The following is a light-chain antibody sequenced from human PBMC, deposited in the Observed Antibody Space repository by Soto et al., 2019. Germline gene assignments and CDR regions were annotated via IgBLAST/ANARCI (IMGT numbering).Light chain of an antibody. Sequence: SALTQPASVSGSPGQSITISCTGTSSDVGGYDYVSWYQQHPGKAPKLVIFEVSNRPSGISTRFSGSKSGNTASLTISGLQADDEADYYCSSYTTSSTSVFGTGTKLTVL. J-gene: IGLJ1*01. CDR2: EVS. CDR1: SSDVGGYDY. V-gene: IGLV2-14*01. CDR3: SSYTTSSTSV.